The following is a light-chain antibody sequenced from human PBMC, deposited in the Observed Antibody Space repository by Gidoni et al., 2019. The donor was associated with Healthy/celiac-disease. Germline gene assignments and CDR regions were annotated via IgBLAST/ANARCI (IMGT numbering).Light chain of an antibody. J-gene: IGKJ2*04. V-gene: IGKV3-15*01. CDR2: GAS. CDR1: QSVSSN. CDR3: QQYNNWPPCS. Sequence: EIVMTHCPATLSVSPGGRATLSCRASQSVSSNLAWYQQKPGQAPRLLIYGASTRATGIPARFSGSGSGTEFTLTISSLQSEDFAVYYCQQYNNWPPCSFGQGTKLEIK.